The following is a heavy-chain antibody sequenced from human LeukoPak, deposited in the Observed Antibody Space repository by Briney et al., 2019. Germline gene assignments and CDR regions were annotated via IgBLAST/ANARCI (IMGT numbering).Heavy chain of an antibody. V-gene: IGHV3-30*02. CDR2: IRYDGSNK. Sequence: GGSLRLSCAASGFTFSSYGMHWVRQAPGKGLEWVAFIRYDGSNKYYADSVKGRFTISRDNSKNTLYLQMNSLRAEDTAVYYCAKDLLVRYYYGSGSLPDYWGQGTLVTVSS. CDR3: AKDLLVRYYYGSGSLPDY. J-gene: IGHJ4*02. D-gene: IGHD3-10*01. CDR1: GFTFSSYG.